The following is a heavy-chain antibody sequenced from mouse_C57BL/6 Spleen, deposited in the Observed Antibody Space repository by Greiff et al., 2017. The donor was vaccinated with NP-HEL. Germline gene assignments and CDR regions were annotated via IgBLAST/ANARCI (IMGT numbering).Heavy chain of an antibody. CDR3: ARNPMIFYAMDY. Sequence: QVQLQESGPGLVQPSQSLSITCTVSGFSLTSYGVHWVRQSPGKGLEWLGLIWSGGSTDYNAAFISRLSISKDNSKSQVFFKMNSLQADDTAIYYCARNPMIFYAMDYWGQGTSVTVSS. J-gene: IGHJ4*01. V-gene: IGHV2-2*01. CDR2: IWSGGST. CDR1: GFSLTSYG. D-gene: IGHD2-3*01.